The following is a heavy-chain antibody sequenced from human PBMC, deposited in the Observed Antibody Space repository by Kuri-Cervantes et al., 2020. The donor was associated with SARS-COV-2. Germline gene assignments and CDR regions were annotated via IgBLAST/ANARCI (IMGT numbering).Heavy chain of an antibody. CDR3: ARARIMITFGGVIVIGAFDI. V-gene: IGHV4-59*08. CDR2: IYYSGST. CDR1: GGSISSHY. Sequence: SETLSLTCTASGGSISSHYWSWIRQPPGKGLEWIGYIYYSGSTNYNPSLKSRVTISVDTSKNQFSLKLSSVTAADTAVYYCARARIMITFGGVIVIGAFDIWGQGTMVTDSS. J-gene: IGHJ3*02. D-gene: IGHD3-16*02.